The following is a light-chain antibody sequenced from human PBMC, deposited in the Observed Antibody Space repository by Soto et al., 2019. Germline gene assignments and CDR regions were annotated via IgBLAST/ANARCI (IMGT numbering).Light chain of an antibody. CDR3: QQYGTSLRT. CDR1: QSVSSNS. CDR2: DAS. Sequence: EIVLTQSPATLSLSPGESATLSCGASQSVSSNSLAWYQQKPGLAPRLLIYDASMRATGIPDRFSGSGSGTDFSLTISRLEPEDFAAYYCQQYGTSLRTFGQGTKVEIK. V-gene: IGKV3D-20*01. J-gene: IGKJ1*01.